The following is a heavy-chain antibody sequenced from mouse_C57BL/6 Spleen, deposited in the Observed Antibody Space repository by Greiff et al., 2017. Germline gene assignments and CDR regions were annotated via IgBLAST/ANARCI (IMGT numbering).Heavy chain of an antibody. CDR1: GYTFTSYW. Sequence: QVQLQQPGAELVRPGSSVKLSCKASGYTFTSYWMDWVKQRPGPGLEWIGNIYPSDSDTQYNQKFKDKATLTVDKSSSTAYMQLSSLTAEDSAVYYGSRGSSSYGYFDVWGTGTTVTVSS. CDR3: SRGSSSYGYFDV. CDR2: IYPSDSDT. V-gene: IGHV1-61*01. J-gene: IGHJ1*03. D-gene: IGHD1-1*01.